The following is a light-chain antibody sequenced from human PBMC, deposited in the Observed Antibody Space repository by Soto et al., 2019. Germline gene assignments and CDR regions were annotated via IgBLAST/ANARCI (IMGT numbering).Light chain of an antibody. CDR3: QHRMNWPLT. Sequence: EIVSTESPATLSLFCVGRTPRSHRASQSVSSYLLWYQQKPGQAPRLLIYDASNRATGIPARFSGSGSETDFTLTISSLEPEDFAVYYCQHRMNWPLTFGQGARLEIK. V-gene: IGKV3-11*01. CDR2: DAS. J-gene: IGKJ5*01. CDR1: QSVSSY.